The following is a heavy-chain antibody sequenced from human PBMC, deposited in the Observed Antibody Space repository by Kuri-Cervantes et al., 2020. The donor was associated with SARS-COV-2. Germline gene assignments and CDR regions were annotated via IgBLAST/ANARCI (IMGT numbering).Heavy chain of an antibody. Sequence: GESLKIYCAACGFTFSSYDMHWVRQATGKGLEWVSAIGTAGDTYYPGSVKGQFTISRENAKNSLYLQMNSLRGDDTAVYYCARVAGEGPIYYYYMDVWGKGTTVTVSS. CDR2: IGTAGDT. D-gene: IGHD3-10*01. V-gene: IGHV3-13*03. CDR1: GFTFSSYD. CDR3: ARVAGEGPIYYYYMDV. J-gene: IGHJ6*03.